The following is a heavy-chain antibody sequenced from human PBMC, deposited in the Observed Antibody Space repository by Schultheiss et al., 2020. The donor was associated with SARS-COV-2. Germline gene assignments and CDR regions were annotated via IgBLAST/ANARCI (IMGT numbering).Heavy chain of an antibody. CDR2: ISRSSGFI. D-gene: IGHD6-19*01. J-gene: IGHJ4*02. CDR3: ARNHSSGWSLDY. V-gene: IGHV3-21*01. CDR1: GFTFSSYA. Sequence: GGSLRLSCAASGFTFSSYAMSWVRQAPGKGLEWVSSISRSSGFIYYADSVKGRFTISRDNAKNTLYLQMNSLRAEDTAVYYCARNHSSGWSLDYWGQGTLVTVSS.